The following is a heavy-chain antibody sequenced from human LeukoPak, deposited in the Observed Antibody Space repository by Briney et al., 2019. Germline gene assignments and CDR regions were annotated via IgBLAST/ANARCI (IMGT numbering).Heavy chain of an antibody. Sequence: SETLSLTCTVSGGSISSSSYYWGWIRQPPGKGLEWIGSIYYSGNTYYNPSLKSRVRMSVDTSENQFSLKLSSVTAADTAVYYCAGTYSLYDAFDIWGQGTMVTVSS. CDR3: AGTYSLYDAFDI. CDR1: GGSISSSSYY. D-gene: IGHD1-26*01. J-gene: IGHJ3*02. V-gene: IGHV4-39*07. CDR2: IYYSGNT.